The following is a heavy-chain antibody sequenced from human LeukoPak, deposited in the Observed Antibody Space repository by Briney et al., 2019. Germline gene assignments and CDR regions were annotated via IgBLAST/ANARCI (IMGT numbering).Heavy chain of an antibody. Sequence: PGGSLRLSCAASGFTFSTYWMTWIRQAPGKGLEWVASISSDGSGKYYMDSVKGRFTISRDNAKNSLFLQMNSLGAEDTAVYHCGRVRPGDADYWGQGTLGTVSS. CDR2: ISSDGSGK. CDR3: GRVRPGDADY. D-gene: IGHD1-26*01. J-gene: IGHJ4*02. V-gene: IGHV3-7*04. CDR1: GFTFSTYW.